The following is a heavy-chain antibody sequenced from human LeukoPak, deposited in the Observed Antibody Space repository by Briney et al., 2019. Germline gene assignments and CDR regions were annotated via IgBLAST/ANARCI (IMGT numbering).Heavy chain of an antibody. CDR3: ARGGYYDTSGWGYALDI. D-gene: IGHD3-16*01. CDR2: ISFDGNNE. V-gene: IGHV3-30-3*01. J-gene: IGHJ3*02. CDR1: GFILSEYA. Sequence: GRSLRLSCAASGFILSEYAMHWVRQAPGKGLEWLAVISFDGNNENYADSVKGRFTISRDNSKSTLYLQMNSLRAEDTAVYYCARGGYYDTSGWGYALDIWGQGTMVTVSS.